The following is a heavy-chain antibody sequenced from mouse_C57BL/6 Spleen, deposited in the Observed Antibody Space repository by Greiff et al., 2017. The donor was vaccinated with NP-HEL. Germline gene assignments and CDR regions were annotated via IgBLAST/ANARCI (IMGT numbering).Heavy chain of an antibody. D-gene: IGHD2-3*01. CDR1: GYTFTSYW. J-gene: IGHJ3*01. CDR3: ARSGDGYSAWFAY. Sequence: QVQLQQPGTELVKPGASVKLSCKASGYTFTSYWMHWVKQRPGQGLEWIGNINPSNGGTNYNEKFKSKATLTVDKSSSTAYMQRSSLTSEVSSVYYCARSGDGYSAWFAYWGQGTLVTVSA. CDR2: INPSNGGT. V-gene: IGHV1-53*01.